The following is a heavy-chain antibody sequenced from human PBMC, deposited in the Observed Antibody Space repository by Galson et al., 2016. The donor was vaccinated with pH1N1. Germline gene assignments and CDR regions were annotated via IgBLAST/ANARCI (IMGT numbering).Heavy chain of an antibody. CDR1: GFTFSSYA. CDR3: AQDGEGELNWAEYFQH. CDR2: ISGSGGTT. Sequence: SLRLSCAASGFTFSSYAMSWVRQAPGKGLEWVSTISGSGGTTYYADSVKGRFTISRDSSKKMLYLQMNCLSADDTAVYYCAQDGEGELNWAEYFQHWGQGTLVTVSS. D-gene: IGHD1-26*01. J-gene: IGHJ1*01. V-gene: IGHV3-23*01.